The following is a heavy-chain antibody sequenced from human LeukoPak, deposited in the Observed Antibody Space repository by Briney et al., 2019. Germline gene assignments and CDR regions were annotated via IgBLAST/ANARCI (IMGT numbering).Heavy chain of an antibody. J-gene: IGHJ4*02. CDR3: ARDGSSTGNFDY. Sequence: GGSLRLSCAASVFTFSSYCMHWVRQAPGKGRAGVSTISSSSSCIYDAASVKGRFTISRDNAKTSLYLQRNSLRAEDTAVYYCARDGSSTGNFDYWGQGTLVTVSS. D-gene: IGHD2-2*01. CDR1: VFTFSSYC. V-gene: IGHV3-21*01. CDR2: ISSSSSCI.